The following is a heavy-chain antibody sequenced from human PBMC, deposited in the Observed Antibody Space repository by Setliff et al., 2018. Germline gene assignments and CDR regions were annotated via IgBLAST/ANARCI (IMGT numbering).Heavy chain of an antibody. CDR3: ARYLPLDNYYYYGMDV. CDR1: GFIFSNYW. V-gene: IGHV3-7*01. Sequence: GESLKISCAASGFIFSNYWMSWVRQAPGKGLEWVANIKQDGSEKYYVDSVKGRFTISRDNAKNSLYLQMNSLRAEDTAVYYCARYLPLDNYYYYGMDVWGQGTTVTVSS. CDR2: IKQDGSEK. J-gene: IGHJ6*02. D-gene: IGHD3-3*01.